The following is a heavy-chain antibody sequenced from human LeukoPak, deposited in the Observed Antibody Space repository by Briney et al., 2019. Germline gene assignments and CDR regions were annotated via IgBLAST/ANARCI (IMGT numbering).Heavy chain of an antibody. CDR1: GYTFTSYA. CDR2: IIPILGIA. D-gene: IGHD2-2*01. J-gene: IGHJ4*02. Sequence: GASLKVSCKASGYTFTSYAISWVRQAPGQGLEWMGRIIPILGIANYAQKFQGRVTITADKSTSTAYMELSSLRSEDTAVYYCARGVPSLDYWGQGTLVTVSS. CDR3: ARGVPSLDY. V-gene: IGHV1-69*04.